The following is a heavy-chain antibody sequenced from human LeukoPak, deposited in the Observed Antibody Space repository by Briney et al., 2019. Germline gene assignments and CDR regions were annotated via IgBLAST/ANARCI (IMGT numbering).Heavy chain of an antibody. V-gene: IGHV4-34*01. CDR1: GGSFSGYY. CDR3: ARHNPPASSIIDY. CDR2: IYYSGST. J-gene: IGHJ4*02. Sequence: PSETLSLTCAVYGGSFSGYYWSWIRQPPGKGLEWIGSIYYSGSTYYNPSLKSRVTISVDTSKNQFSLKLSSVTAADTAVYYCARHNPPASSIIDYWGQGTLVTVSS. D-gene: IGHD6-13*01.